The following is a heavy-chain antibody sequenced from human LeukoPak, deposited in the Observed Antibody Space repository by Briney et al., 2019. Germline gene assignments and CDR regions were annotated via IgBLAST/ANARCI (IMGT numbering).Heavy chain of an antibody. J-gene: IGHJ4*02. CDR2: IYYSGST. D-gene: IGHD3-22*01. Sequence: SETLSLTCTVSGGSISSYYWSWIRQPPGKGLEWIGYIYYSGSTNYNPSLKSRVTISVDTSKNQFSLKLSSVTAADTAVYYCASGYDSSGYYRNWVQGTLVTVSS. CDR1: GGSISSYY. V-gene: IGHV4-59*01. CDR3: ASGYDSSGYYRN.